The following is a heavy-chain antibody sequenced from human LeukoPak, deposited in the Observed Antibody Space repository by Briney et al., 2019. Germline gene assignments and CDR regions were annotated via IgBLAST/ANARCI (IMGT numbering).Heavy chain of an antibody. Sequence: AASVKVSCKASGYTFTSYAMHWVRQAPGQRLEWMGWINAGNGNTKYSQKFQGRVTITRDTSASTAYMELSSLRSEDTAVYYCARDVVGATSYYYYYGMDVWGQGTTVTVSS. V-gene: IGHV1-3*01. J-gene: IGHJ6*02. CDR1: GYTFTSYA. CDR3: ARDVVGATSYYYYYGMDV. CDR2: INAGNGNT. D-gene: IGHD1-26*01.